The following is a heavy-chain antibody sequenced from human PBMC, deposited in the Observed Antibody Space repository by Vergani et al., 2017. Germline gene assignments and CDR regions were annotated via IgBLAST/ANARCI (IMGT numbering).Heavy chain of an antibody. J-gene: IGHJ5*02. CDR1: GGDFRSSA. Sequence: QVHLVQSGAEVKKPGSSVKVSCSLSGGDFRSSAFAWVRQAPGHGLQWVGGIIPVFATPHYARQFQDRVTITADDSTSTAYMELSSLRSEDTAVYYCARATQDYDSSGYYSPNWFDPWGQGTLVTVSS. D-gene: IGHD3-22*01. CDR2: IIPVFATP. CDR3: ARATQDYDSSGYYSPNWFDP. V-gene: IGHV1-69*12.